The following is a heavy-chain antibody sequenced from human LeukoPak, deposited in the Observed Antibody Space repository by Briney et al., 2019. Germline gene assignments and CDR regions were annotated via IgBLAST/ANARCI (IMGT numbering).Heavy chain of an antibody. D-gene: IGHD4-23*01. J-gene: IGHJ4*02. Sequence: GGSLRLSCAASGFTFSSYGMHWVRQAPGKGLEWVAFIRYDGSNKYYADSVKGRFTISRDNSKNTLYLQMNSLRAEDTAVYYCARRAGGYSHPYDYWGQGTLVTVSS. CDR3: ARRAGGYSHPYDY. CDR2: IRYDGSNK. V-gene: IGHV3-30*02. CDR1: GFTFSSYG.